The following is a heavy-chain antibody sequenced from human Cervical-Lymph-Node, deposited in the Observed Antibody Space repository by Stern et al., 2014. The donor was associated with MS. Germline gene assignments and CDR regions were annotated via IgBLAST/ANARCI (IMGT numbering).Heavy chain of an antibody. D-gene: IGHD1-14*01. CDR1: GFKFSIYW. V-gene: IGHV5-51*01. CDR3: ARQTTAWASDV. Sequence: EVQLVESGAELIRPGESLQISCKGSGFKFSIYWIAWVRQMPGKGLEWRGIIYPGDSETRYSPSFQCQVTTSADKSTSTAYLQWSSLNASDTAMYFCARQTTAWASDVWGQGTLVTVSS. CDR2: IYPGDSET. J-gene: IGHJ4*02.